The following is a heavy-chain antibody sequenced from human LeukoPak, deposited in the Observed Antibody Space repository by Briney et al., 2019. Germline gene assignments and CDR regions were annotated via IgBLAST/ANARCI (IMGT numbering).Heavy chain of an antibody. CDR1: GFTFSTYS. J-gene: IGHJ4*02. CDR3: ARMNFDNSAYYYGALL. V-gene: IGHV3-21*01. D-gene: IGHD3-22*01. CDR2: ISSSSTYI. Sequence: GGSLRLSCAASGFTFSTYSMNWVRQAPGKGLEWVSSISSSSTYIYYADSVKGRFTISRDNAKNSLYPQMNSLRAEDTAVYYCARMNFDNSAYYYGALLWGQGTLVTVSS.